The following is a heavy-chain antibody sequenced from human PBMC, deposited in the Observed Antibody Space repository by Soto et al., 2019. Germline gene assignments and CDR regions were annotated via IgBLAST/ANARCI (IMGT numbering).Heavy chain of an antibody. CDR2: ISWNSGSI. Sequence: EVQLVESGGGLVQPGRSLRXXXAXXXXXXXDXXMHWVRQAPGKGLEWVSGISWNSGSIGYADSVKGRFTISRDNAKNSLYLQMNSLRAEDTALYYCAKDYSRSGWRPYFDYWGQGTLVTVSS. J-gene: IGHJ4*02. V-gene: IGHV3-9*01. D-gene: IGHD6-19*01. CDR1: XXXXXDXX. CDR3: AKDYSRSGWRPYFDY.